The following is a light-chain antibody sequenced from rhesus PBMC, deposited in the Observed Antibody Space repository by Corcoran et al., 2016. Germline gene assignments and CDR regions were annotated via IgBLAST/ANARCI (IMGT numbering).Light chain of an antibody. CDR3: YQHSSGYRT. J-gene: IGKJ1*01. V-gene: IGKV3-10*01. Sequence: QVILTQPPATLSLSPGERATLPCRASQTVSSYLSWYQQKPGQAPRLLIYGASSRSPGIPDRFGGSGSGTDFTLTNSHMGPEDVGVCRCYQHSSGYRTFGQGAKVEIK. CDR1: QTVSSY. CDR2: GAS.